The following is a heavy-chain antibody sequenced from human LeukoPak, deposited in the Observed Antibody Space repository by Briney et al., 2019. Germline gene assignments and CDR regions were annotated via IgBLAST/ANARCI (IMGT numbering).Heavy chain of an antibody. V-gene: IGHV4-4*07. CDR2: IYTSGST. J-gene: IGHJ3*02. D-gene: IGHD7-27*01. Sequence: SETLSLTCTVSGGSISSYYWSWIRQPAGKGLEWIGRIYTSGSTNYNPSLKSRVTMSVDTSKNQFSLKLSSVTAADTAVYYCARGSNSRLGRDALDIWGQGTMVTVSS. CDR1: GGSISSYY. CDR3: ARGSNSRLGRDALDI.